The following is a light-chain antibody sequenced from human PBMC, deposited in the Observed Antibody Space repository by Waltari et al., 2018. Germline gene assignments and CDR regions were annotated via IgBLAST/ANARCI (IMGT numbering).Light chain of an antibody. J-gene: IGKJ1*01. V-gene: IGKV1-6*01. Sequence: AIQMTQSPSSLSASVGDRVSITCRASQDIRKDLSWYQQKPGKTPKLLIYGASSLQSGVPSRFSGSGAGSDFTLTINSLQPEDFATYYCRQDFDYPWTFGQGTKVEIK. CDR2: GAS. CDR1: QDIRKD. CDR3: RQDFDYPWT.